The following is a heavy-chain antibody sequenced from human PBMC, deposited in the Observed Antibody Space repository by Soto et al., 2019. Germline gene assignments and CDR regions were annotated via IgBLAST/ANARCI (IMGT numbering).Heavy chain of an antibody. D-gene: IGHD4-4*01. V-gene: IGHV1-69*06. Sequence: SVKVSCNASGGTFSSYAISWVRQAPGQGLEWMGGIIPIFGTANYSPSFQGHVSISADKSISTAYLQWSSLKASDTAMYYCARLSRLHRDWYFDLWGRGTLVTVSS. J-gene: IGHJ2*01. CDR1: GGTFSSYA. CDR3: ARLSRLHRDWYFDL. CDR2: IIPIFGTA.